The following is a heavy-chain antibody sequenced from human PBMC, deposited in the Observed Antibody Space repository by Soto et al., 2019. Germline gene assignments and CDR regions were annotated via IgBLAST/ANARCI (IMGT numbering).Heavy chain of an antibody. D-gene: IGHD3-22*01. J-gene: IGHJ6*02. CDR1: GFTFDDYA. CDR3: AKEQVYDSSGYYYYYYGMDV. V-gene: IGHV3-43*02. CDR2: ISGDGGST. Sequence: GGSLRLSCAASGFTFDDYAMHWVRQAPGKGLEWVSLISGDGGSTYYADSVKGRFTISRDNSKNSLYLQMNSLRTEDAALYYCAKEQVYDSSGYYYYYYGMDVWGQGTTVTVSS.